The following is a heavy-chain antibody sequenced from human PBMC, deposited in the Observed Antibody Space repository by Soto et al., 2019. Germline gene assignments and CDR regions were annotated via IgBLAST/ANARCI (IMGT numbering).Heavy chain of an antibody. D-gene: IGHD6-13*01. Sequence: QVQLQESGPGLVKPSGTLSLTCAVSGDSITSDKWWSWIRQPPGKGLQWIGEIYHSGSAKYNPSLKSRVIISVDKSKSQVSLKLSSVTAADTAVYYCARGETQQQRDYWGQGTLVTVSS. CDR2: IYHSGSA. CDR1: GDSITSDKW. V-gene: IGHV4-4*02. J-gene: IGHJ4*02. CDR3: ARGETQQQRDY.